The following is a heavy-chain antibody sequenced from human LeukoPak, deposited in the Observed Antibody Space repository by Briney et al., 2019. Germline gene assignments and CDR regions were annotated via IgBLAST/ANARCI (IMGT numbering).Heavy chain of an antibody. CDR3: ARDRYYYGPGVYYFDY. V-gene: IGHV4-4*07. CDR2: IYTSGST. J-gene: IGHJ4*02. Sequence: SETLSLTCTVSGGSISSYYWSWIRQPAGKGLEWIGRIYTSGSTNYNPSLKSRVTMSVDTSKNQFSLKLSSVTAADTAVYYCARDRYYYGPGVYYFDYWGQGTLVTVSS. CDR1: GGSISSYY. D-gene: IGHD3-10*02.